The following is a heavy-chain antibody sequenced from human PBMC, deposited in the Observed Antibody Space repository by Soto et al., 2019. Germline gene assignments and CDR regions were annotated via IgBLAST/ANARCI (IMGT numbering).Heavy chain of an antibody. V-gene: IGHV4-4*02. CDR2: IHHSGDD. CDR3: AELKFGKFGPY. D-gene: IGHD3-10*01. CDR1: GASISSDSW. J-gene: IGHJ4*02. Sequence: SETLSLTCAVSGASISSDSWWSWVRQPPGKGLEWIAEIHHSGDDNYTPSLQSRAIISLDKSRNQFSLNLMSVTAADTAVYYCAELKFGKFGPYWGQGIPVAVSS.